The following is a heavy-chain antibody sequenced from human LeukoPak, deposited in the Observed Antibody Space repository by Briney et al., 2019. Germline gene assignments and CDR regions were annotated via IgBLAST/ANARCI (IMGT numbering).Heavy chain of an antibody. CDR2: IDPSDSYT. CDR3: ARPSYYYDSSGYPYYYGMDV. Sequence: GESLKISCKGSGYSFTSYWISWVRQMPGKGLEWMGRIDPSDSYTNYSPSFQGQVTISADKPISTAYLQWSSLKASDTAMYYCARPSYYYDSSGYPYYYGMDVWGQGTTVTVSS. V-gene: IGHV5-10-1*04. D-gene: IGHD3-22*01. CDR1: GYSFTSYW. J-gene: IGHJ6*02.